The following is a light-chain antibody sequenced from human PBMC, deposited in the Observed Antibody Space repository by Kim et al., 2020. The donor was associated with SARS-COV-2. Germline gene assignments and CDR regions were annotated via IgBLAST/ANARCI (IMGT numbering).Light chain of an antibody. J-gene: IGKJ5*01. CDR1: QGIGRA. CDR3: KQFSIHPRT. Sequence: AIQLTQSPSSLSASVGDRVTITCRASQGIGRALGWYQQKPGKAPKLVIYDASTLQSGVPSRFSGSGSGTDFTLTISSLQADDFATYYCKQFSIHPRTFGQGTRLE. V-gene: IGKV1-13*02. CDR2: DAS.